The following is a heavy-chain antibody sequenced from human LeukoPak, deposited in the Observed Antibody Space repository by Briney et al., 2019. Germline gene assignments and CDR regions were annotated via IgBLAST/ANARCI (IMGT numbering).Heavy chain of an antibody. D-gene: IGHD3-9*01. CDR1: GGTFSSYA. J-gene: IGHJ4*02. V-gene: IGHV1-69*04. CDR2: IIPILGIA. Sequence: SVKVSCKASGGTFSSYAISWVRQAPGQGLEWMGRIIPILGIANYAQKFQGRVTITADKSTSTAYMELSSLRSEDTAVYYCARYTSYYDILTGYLDYWGQGTLVTVSS. CDR3: ARYTSYYDILTGYLDY.